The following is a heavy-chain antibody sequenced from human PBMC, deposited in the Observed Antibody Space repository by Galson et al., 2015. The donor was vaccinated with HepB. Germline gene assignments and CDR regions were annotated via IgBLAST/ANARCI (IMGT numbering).Heavy chain of an antibody. CDR2: IYTSGTT. CDR1: GGSIRSGSHY. CDR3: ARVRDFDYATDH. J-gene: IGHJ4*02. Sequence: PLSLTCTVSGGSIRSGSHYWIWIRQPAGKGLEWVGRIYTSGTTNYNPSLNSRVTMSVDTSKNQFSLRLTSVTASDTAVYYCARVRDFDYATDHWGQGTLVTVSS. V-gene: IGHV4-61*02. D-gene: IGHD3-16*01.